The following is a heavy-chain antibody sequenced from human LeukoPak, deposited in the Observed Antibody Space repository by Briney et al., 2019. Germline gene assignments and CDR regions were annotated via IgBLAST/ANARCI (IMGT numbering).Heavy chain of an antibody. CDR3: AGHMTGSLNWFDP. D-gene: IGHD2-15*01. CDR1: GGSFSGYY. Sequence: AETLSLTCAVYGGSFSGYYWSWIRQPPGKGLEWIGEIDHSGATNYNPSLKSRVTISLDTSKNQFSLTLSSITAADTAVYYCAGHMTGSLNWFDPWGQGTLVTVSS. V-gene: IGHV4-34*01. CDR2: IDHSGAT. J-gene: IGHJ5*02.